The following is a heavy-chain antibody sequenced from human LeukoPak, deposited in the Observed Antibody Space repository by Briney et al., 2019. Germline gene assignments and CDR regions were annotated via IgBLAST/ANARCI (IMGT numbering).Heavy chain of an antibody. CDR2: INAGNGNT. J-gene: IGHJ6*03. CDR1: GYTFTSYA. Sequence: ASVKVSCKASGYTFTSYAMHWARQAPGQRLEWMGWINAGNGNTKYSQELQGRVTITRNTSISTAYMELSSLRSEDTAVYYCARGRLKRDIVVVPAAMRSDYYYYMDVWGKGTTVTVSS. V-gene: IGHV1-3*03. D-gene: IGHD2-2*01. CDR3: ARGRLKRDIVVVPAAMRSDYYYYMDV.